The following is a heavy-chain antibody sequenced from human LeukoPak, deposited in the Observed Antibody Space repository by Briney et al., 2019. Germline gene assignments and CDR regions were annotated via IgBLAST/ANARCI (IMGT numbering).Heavy chain of an antibody. CDR3: ARCISSGWDFDY. CDR2: IYHSGST. CDR1: GGSISSSNW. D-gene: IGHD6-19*01. J-gene: IGHJ4*02. V-gene: IGHV4-4*02. Sequence: TSETLSLTCAVSGGSISSSNWWSWVRQPPGKGLEWIGEIYHSGSTNYNPSLKSRVTISVDKSKNQFSLKLSSVTAADTAVYYCARCISSGWDFDYWGQGTLVTVSS.